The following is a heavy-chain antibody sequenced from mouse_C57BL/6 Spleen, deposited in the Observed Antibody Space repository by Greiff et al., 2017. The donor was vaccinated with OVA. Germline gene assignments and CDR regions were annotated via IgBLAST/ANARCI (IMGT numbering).Heavy chain of an antibody. J-gene: IGHJ2*01. CDR3: ARGDGSRRDYFDD. V-gene: IGHV5-4*01. D-gene: IGHD1-1*01. CDR1: GFTFSSYA. CDR2: ISDGGSYT. Sequence: EVQLVESGGGLVKPGGSLKLSCAASGFTFSSYAMSWVRQTPEKRLEWVATISDGGSYTYYPDNVKGRFTISRDNAKNNLYLQMSHLKSEDTAMYYCARGDGSRRDYFDDWGQGTTLTVSS.